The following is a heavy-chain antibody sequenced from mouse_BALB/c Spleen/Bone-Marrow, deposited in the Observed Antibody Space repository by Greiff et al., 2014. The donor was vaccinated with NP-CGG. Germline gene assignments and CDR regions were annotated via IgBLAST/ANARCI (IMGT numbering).Heavy chain of an antibody. CDR3: TRQGFAC. CDR1: GYPFSSYW. CDR2: ILPGSGNT. J-gene: IGHJ3*01. Sequence: QVQLPQPGPELMKPGASVQISCKATGYPFSSYWIEWVRQRPGHGLEWIGEILPGSGNTHYNEKFKGKATFTADTSSNTAYMQLSSLTSEDSAVYYCTRQGFACWGQGTLVTVSA. V-gene: IGHV1-9*01.